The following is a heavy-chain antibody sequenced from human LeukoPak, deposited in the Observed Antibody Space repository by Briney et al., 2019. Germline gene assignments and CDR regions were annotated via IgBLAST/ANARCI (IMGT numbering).Heavy chain of an antibody. V-gene: IGHV3-30*02. CDR1: GFTFSSYA. Sequence: GGSLRLSCAASGFTFSSYAMSWVRQAPGKGLEWVTFIRYDGSNKYYADSVKGRFTISRDNSKNTLYLQMNSLRAEDTAVYYCAYNLVGATGFDYWGQGTLVTVSS. J-gene: IGHJ4*02. D-gene: IGHD1-26*01. CDR3: AYNLVGATGFDY. CDR2: IRYDGSNK.